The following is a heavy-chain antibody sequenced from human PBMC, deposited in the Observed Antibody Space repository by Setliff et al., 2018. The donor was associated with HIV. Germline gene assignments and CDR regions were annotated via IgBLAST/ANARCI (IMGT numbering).Heavy chain of an antibody. CDR1: GFSFRGAA. CDR2: IRMKSNIYET. D-gene: IGHD3-3*01. CDR3: TTARVDYFDY. V-gene: IGHV3-73*01. Sequence: QTGGSLRLSCVASGFSFRGAALHWVRQTSGKGLEWIGRIRMKSNIYETVYAESVKGRFTISRDDSQNTAFLQMNSLKSEDTAAYYCTTARVDYFDYWGQGALVTVSS. J-gene: IGHJ4*01.